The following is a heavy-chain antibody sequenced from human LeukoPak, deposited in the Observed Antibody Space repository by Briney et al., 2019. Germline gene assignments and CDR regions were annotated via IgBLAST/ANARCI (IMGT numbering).Heavy chain of an antibody. CDR2: IYYSGST. Sequence: SETLSLTCAVYGGSFSGYYWSWIRQPPGKGLEWIGYIYYSGSTNYNPSLKSRVTISVDTSKNQFSLRLSSVTAADTAVYYCARGVSDFHYWGQGTLVTVSS. CDR3: ARGVSDFHY. CDR1: GGSFSGYY. J-gene: IGHJ4*02. V-gene: IGHV4-59*08. D-gene: IGHD3-10*01.